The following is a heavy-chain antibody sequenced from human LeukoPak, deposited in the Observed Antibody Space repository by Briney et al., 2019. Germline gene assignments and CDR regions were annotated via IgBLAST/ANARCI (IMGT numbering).Heavy chain of an antibody. Sequence: ASVKVSCKASGYTFTSYFMHWVRQAPGQGLEWMGIINPSGGTTNYAQKFQGRVTMTRDTSTSTVYMELSSLRSEDTAVYYCARALKRVDTAMAYDYWGQGTLVTVSS. CDR1: GYTFTSYF. D-gene: IGHD5-18*01. J-gene: IGHJ4*02. V-gene: IGHV1-46*01. CDR3: ARALKRVDTAMAYDY. CDR2: INPSGGTT.